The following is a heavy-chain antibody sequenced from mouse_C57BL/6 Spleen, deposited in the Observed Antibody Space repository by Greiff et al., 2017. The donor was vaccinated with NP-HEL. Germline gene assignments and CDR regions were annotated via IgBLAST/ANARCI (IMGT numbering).Heavy chain of an antibody. Sequence: QVQLQQPGAELVRPGTSVKLSCKASGYTFTSYWMHWVKQRPGQGLEWIGVIDPSDSYTNYNQKFKGKATLTVDTSSSTAYMQLSSLTSEDSAVYYCARGLYGSRYYAMDYWGQGTSVTVSS. D-gene: IGHD1-1*01. CDR1: GYTFTSYW. V-gene: IGHV1-59*01. CDR3: ARGLYGSRYYAMDY. J-gene: IGHJ4*01. CDR2: IDPSDSYT.